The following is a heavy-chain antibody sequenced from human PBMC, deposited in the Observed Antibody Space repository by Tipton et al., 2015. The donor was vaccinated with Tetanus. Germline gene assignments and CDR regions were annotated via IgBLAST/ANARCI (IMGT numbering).Heavy chain of an antibody. D-gene: IGHD6-6*01. V-gene: IGHV4-31*03. J-gene: IGHJ4*02. CDR2: IYYTGNT. CDR3: ARRSVSARFDD. Sequence: SLTCTVSGDSISSTSYHWGWIRQHPVKGLEWIGYIYYTGNTYYNPSLKSRVTISVDTSKNQFSLKLSSVTAADTAVYYCARRSVSARFDDWGQGTLVTVSS. CDR1: GDSISSTSYH.